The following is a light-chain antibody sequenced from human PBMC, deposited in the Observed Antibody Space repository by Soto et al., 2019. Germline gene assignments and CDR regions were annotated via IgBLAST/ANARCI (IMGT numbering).Light chain of an antibody. CDR1: SSNIGAGYD. V-gene: IGLV1-40*01. J-gene: IGLJ2*01. CDR3: QSYDSSLSVVV. CDR2: GNN. Sequence: QSVLTQPPSVSGAPGQRVTISCTGSSSNIGAGYDVHWYQQLPGTAPKLLIYGNNNRPSGVPDRFSGSKSGTSASLAITGIQAEDEADYYCQSYDSSLSVVVFGGGTKLTVL.